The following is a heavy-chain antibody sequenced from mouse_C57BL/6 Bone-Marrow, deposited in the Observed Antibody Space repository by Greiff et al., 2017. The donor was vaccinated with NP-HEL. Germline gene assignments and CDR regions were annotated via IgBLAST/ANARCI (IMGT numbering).Heavy chain of an antibody. D-gene: IGHD1-1*01. V-gene: IGHV1-26*01. CDR3: ASYGSSYGFAY. CDR1: GYTFTDYY. J-gene: IGHJ3*01. Sequence: EVQLQQSGPELVKPGASVKISCKASGYTFTDYYMNWVKQSHGKSLEWIGAINTNNGGTSYNQKFKGKATLTVDKSSSTAYMELRSLTSEDSAVYYCASYGSSYGFAYWGQGTLVTVSA. CDR2: INTNNGGT.